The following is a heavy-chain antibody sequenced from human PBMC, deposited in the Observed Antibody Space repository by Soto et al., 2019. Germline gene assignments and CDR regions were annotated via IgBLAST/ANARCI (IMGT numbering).Heavy chain of an antibody. CDR1: GGTFSSYT. CDR2: IIPILGIA. V-gene: IGHV1-69*08. J-gene: IGHJ3*02. Sequence: QVQLVQSGAEVKKPGSSVKVSCKGSGGTFSSYTISWVRQAPGQGLEWMGRIIPILGIANYAQKFQGRVTITADKSTSTAYMELSSLRSEDTAVYYCARESRDDAFDIWGQGTMVTVSS. CDR3: ARESRDDAFDI.